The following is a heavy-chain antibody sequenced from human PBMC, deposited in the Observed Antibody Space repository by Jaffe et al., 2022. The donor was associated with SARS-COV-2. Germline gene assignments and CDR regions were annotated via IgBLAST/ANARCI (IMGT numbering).Heavy chain of an antibody. CDR2: IYWDDDK. V-gene: IGHV2-5*02. J-gene: IGHJ4*02. D-gene: IGHD1-1*01. Sequence: QITLKESGPTLVKPTQTLTLTCTFSGFSLSTTGVGVGWIRQPPGKALEWLALIYWDDDKRYSPSLKSRLTITKDTSKNQVVLTMTNMDPVDTATYYCAHRFASEYDLLEFDFWGQGTLVTVSS. CDR3: AHRFASEYDLLEFDF. CDR1: GFSLSTTGVG.